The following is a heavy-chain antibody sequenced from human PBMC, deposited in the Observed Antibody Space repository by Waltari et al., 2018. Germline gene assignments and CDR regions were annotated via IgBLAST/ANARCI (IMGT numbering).Heavy chain of an antibody. J-gene: IGHJ5*02. CDR3: ARDWISGLGTWWFDP. D-gene: IGHD3-16*01. CDR2: IYYSGRT. V-gene: IGHV4-39*07. CDR1: GGSISSSSYY. Sequence: QLQLQESGPGLVKPSETLSLTCTVSGGSISSSSYYWGWIRQPPGKGLEWIGRIYYSGRTSYNPSRKSRVTISVDTSKNQFSLKLSSVTAADTAVYYCARDWISGLGTWWFDPWGQGTLVTVSS.